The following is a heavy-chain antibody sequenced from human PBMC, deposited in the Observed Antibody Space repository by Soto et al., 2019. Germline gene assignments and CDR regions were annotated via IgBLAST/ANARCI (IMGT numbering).Heavy chain of an antibody. V-gene: IGHV3-21*03. CDR2: ISSSTTYI. CDR3: ARDFDSSGYYGPVGAFDI. J-gene: IGHJ3*02. Sequence: EVQLVESGGGLVKPGGSLRLSCSASRFTFSSYTMNWVRQAPGKGLEWVSSISSSTTYIYYADSVKGRFTISRDNAKNSLYLQVNSLRAEDTAVHYCARDFDSSGYYGPVGAFDIWGQGTMVTVSS. D-gene: IGHD3-22*01. CDR1: RFTFSSYT.